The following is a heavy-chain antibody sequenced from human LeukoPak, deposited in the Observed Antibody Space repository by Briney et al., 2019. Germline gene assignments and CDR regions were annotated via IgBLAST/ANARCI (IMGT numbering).Heavy chain of an antibody. J-gene: IGHJ4*02. CDR3: AKDAYYYILTGYFYFDY. Sequence: GGSLRLSCAASGFTFSSYAMSWVRQAPGKGREWVSAISGSGGSTYYADSVKGRFTISRDNSKNTLYLQMNSLRAEDTDVYYCAKDAYYYILTGYFYFDYWGQGTLVSVSS. CDR1: GFTFSSYA. V-gene: IGHV3-23*01. D-gene: IGHD3-9*01. CDR2: ISGSGGST.